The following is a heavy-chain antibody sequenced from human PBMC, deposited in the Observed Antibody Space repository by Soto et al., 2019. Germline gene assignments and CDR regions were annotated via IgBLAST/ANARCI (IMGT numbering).Heavy chain of an antibody. CDR3: VRDEHCSDGSCYNLGDY. J-gene: IGHJ4*02. CDR2: TYYRSKWYN. D-gene: IGHD2-15*01. V-gene: IGHV6-1*01. Sequence: QVQLKQSGPGLVKPSQTLSVTCDISGDSVSSHSAAWNWIRQSPSRGLEWLGRTYYRSKWYNDYAVFMKSLIIIHPDTSKNQFSLQLNSVTPEDTAVYYCVRDEHCSDGSCYNLGDYWGQGTLVTVSS. CDR1: GDSVSSHSAA.